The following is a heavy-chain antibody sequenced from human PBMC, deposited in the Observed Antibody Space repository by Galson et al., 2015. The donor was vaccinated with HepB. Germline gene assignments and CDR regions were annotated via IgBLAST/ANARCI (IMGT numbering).Heavy chain of an antibody. Sequence: SVKVSCKASGGTFSSYAISWVRQAPGQGLEWMGGIIPIFGTANYAQKFQGRVTITADESTSTAYMELSSLRSEDTAVYYCAVVPAYDYYYYGMDVWGQGTTVTVSS. CDR2: IIPIFGTA. J-gene: IGHJ6*02. CDR1: GGTFSSYA. CDR3: AVVPAYDYYYYGMDV. V-gene: IGHV1-69*13. D-gene: IGHD2-2*01.